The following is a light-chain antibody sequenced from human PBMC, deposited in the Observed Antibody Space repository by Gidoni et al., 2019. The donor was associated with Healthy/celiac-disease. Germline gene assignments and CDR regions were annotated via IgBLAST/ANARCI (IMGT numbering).Light chain of an antibody. Sequence: DIQMTQSPSTLSASVGDRVTITCRASQSISSWLAWYQQKPGKAPKLLIYKASSLESGVPSRFSGSGSGTEFTLTISSLQPDDFATYYCQQYNSYSGATFXGXTKVXIK. CDR3: QQYNSYSGAT. CDR2: KAS. V-gene: IGKV1-5*03. CDR1: QSISSW. J-gene: IGKJ4*01.